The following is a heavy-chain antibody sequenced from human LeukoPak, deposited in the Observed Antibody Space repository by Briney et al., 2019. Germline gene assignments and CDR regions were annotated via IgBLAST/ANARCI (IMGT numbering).Heavy chain of an antibody. J-gene: IGHJ4*02. CDR1: GYSFTDHY. D-gene: IGHD4-17*01. CDR3: ARPSDYGDYIDY. CDR2: INPNSGAT. Sequence: ASVKVSCKGSGYSFTDHYMHWVRQAPGQGLEWMAKINPNSGATAYAEKFQGRVTLTRDTSISTVYMELGTLRSGDTAVYYCARPSDYGDYIDYWGQGTLVTVSS. V-gene: IGHV1-2*02.